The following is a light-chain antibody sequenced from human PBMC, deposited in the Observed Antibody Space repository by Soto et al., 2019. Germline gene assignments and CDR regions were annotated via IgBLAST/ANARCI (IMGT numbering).Light chain of an antibody. Sequence: EIVMTQSPATLSLSPGERATLSCRASQSVSSYLAWYQQKPGQAPRLLIYDASNRATGIPARFSGSGSGTDFTLTNSSLEPEDFATYYCQQLNSYRTFGQGTRLEI. J-gene: IGKJ5*01. V-gene: IGKV3-11*01. CDR3: QQLNSYRT. CDR2: DAS. CDR1: QSVSSY.